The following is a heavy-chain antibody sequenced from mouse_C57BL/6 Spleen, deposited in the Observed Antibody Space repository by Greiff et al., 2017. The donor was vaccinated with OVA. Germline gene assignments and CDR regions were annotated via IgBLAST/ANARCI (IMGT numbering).Heavy chain of an antibody. CDR2: IDPETGGT. V-gene: IGHV1-15*01. CDR1: GYTFTDYE. Sequence: QVQLQQSGAELVRPGASVTLSCKASGYTFTDYEMHWVKQTPVHGLEWIGAIDPETGGTAYNQKFKGKAILTADKSSSTAYMELRSLTSEDSAVYYCTRIPSSGYVWFAYWGQGTLVTVSA. J-gene: IGHJ3*01. D-gene: IGHD3-2*02. CDR3: TRIPSSGYVWFAY.